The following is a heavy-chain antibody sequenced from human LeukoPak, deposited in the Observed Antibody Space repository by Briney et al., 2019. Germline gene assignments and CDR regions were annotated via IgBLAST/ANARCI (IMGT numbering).Heavy chain of an antibody. Sequence: GGSLRLSCAASGFTFSSYAMHWVRQAPGKGLEWVSHISTDARTITYADFVKGRFTISRDNAKNTVYLQMNSLRAEDTALYYCVRGQATAWGLDYWGQGTLVTVSS. CDR1: GFTFSSYA. J-gene: IGHJ4*02. D-gene: IGHD6-13*01. V-gene: IGHV3-74*01. CDR2: ISTDARTI. CDR3: VRGQATAWGLDY.